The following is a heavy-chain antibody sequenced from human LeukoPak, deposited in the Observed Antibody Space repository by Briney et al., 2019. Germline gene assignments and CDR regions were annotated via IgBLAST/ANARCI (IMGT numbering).Heavy chain of an antibody. Sequence: GGSLRLSCAASGFTFSSYSMSWVRQAPGKGLEWVSVIDGGGDITYHADSVRGRFTISRDNSKNTLSLQMNSLSAEDTAVYYCAGRGIAVAGARTFDYWGQGTLVIVSS. D-gene: IGHD6-19*01. J-gene: IGHJ4*02. CDR2: IDGGGDIT. CDR1: GFTFSSYS. CDR3: AGRGIAVAGARTFDY. V-gene: IGHV3-23*01.